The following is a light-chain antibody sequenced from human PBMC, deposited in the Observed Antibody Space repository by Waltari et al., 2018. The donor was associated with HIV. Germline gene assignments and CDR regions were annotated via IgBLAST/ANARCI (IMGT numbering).Light chain of an antibody. CDR1: SSDLAYFDY. CDR3: CSYAGTYTYV. J-gene: IGLJ1*01. Sequence: QSALTQPRSVSGSPGQSVTISCTGTSSDLAYFDYVSWYQQYPGKAPKVIIYEVSQRPSGVPDRFTASKSGITASLTISGLQDEDEADYYCCSYAGTYTYVFGTGTTVTVL. V-gene: IGLV2-11*01. CDR2: EVS.